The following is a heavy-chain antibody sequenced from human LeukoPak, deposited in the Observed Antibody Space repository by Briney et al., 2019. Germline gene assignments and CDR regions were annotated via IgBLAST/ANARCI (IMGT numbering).Heavy chain of an antibody. CDR2: IYYSGST. CDR3: ARHAQDTAMVTPLYYFDF. CDR1: GGALSSYY. D-gene: IGHD5-18*01. V-gene: IGHV4-59*08. J-gene: IGHJ4*02. Sequence: PSGAPSLPCTVSGGALSSYYWSWIPQPPRKGPEGVGYIYYSGSTKYNPSLKSRVTISVDTSKTQFSLKLSSVTAADTAMYYCARHAQDTAMVTPLYYFDFWGQGTLVTVSS.